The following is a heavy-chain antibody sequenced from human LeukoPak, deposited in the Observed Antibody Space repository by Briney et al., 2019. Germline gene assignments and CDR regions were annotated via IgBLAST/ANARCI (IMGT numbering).Heavy chain of an antibody. V-gene: IGHV4-61*08. Sequence: SETLSLTCAVSGGSISSGGYSWSWIRQPPGKGLEWIGYIYYSGSTNYNPSLKSRVTISVDTSKNQFSLKLSSVTAADTAVYYCARSEDSGSPPEYYGMDVWGQGTTVTVSS. CDR2: IYYSGST. CDR3: ARSEDSGSPPEYYGMDV. CDR1: GGSISSGGYS. J-gene: IGHJ6*02. D-gene: IGHD1-26*01.